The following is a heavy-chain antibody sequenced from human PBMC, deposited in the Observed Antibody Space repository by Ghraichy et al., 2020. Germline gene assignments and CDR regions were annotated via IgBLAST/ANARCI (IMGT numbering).Heavy chain of an antibody. V-gene: IGHV1-18*01. Sequence: ASVKVSCKASGYTFSTYGINWVRQAPGQGLEWMGWISAYNGNTKYAQKLQGRVTMTTDTSTTTAYMELRSLRSDDTAVYYCARAGYCSSTSCRYYYYMDVWGKGTTVTVSS. J-gene: IGHJ6*03. D-gene: IGHD2-2*01. CDR2: ISAYNGNT. CDR1: GYTFSTYG. CDR3: ARAGYCSSTSCRYYYYMDV.